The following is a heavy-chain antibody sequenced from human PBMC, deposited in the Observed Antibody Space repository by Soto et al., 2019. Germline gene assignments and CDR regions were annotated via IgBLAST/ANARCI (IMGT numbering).Heavy chain of an antibody. D-gene: IGHD3-16*01. CDR1: GFTFSTYG. V-gene: IGHV3-30*18. CDR2: ISFDGSNK. Sequence: VQLVESGGGVVQPGRSLRLSCAASGFTFSTYGMHWVRQAPGKGLEWVAVISFDGSNKYYVDSVKGRFTISRDNSKNTLYLQMNSLRAEDTAVYYCAKGGGLGVDYYYYYMDVWGKGTTVTVSS. J-gene: IGHJ6*03. CDR3: AKGGGLGVDYYYYYMDV.